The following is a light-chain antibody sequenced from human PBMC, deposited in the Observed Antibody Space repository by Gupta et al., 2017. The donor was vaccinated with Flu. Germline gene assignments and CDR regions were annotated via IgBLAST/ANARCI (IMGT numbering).Light chain of an antibody. CDR3: GEGTHWPTT. CDR1: QSLVYIDGNTY. J-gene: IGKJ1*01. Sequence: DVVMTQSPLSLPVTLGQPASISCRSSQSLVYIDGNTYLSWFQQRPGQSPRRLIYKLSNRDSGVPDRFSSSASGADFRLKIRMVDAGDVGVYCFGEGTHWPTTFGQGTRLEMK. CDR2: KLS. V-gene: IGKV2-30*01.